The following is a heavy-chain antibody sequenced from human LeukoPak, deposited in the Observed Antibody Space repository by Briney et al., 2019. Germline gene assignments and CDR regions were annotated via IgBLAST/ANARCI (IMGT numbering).Heavy chain of an antibody. D-gene: IGHD5-18*01. V-gene: IGHV3-23*01. CDR3: AKAPANYVDTAMGTFDY. CDR1: GFTFSSDA. J-gene: IGHJ4*02. Sequence: QAGGSLRLSCAASGFTFSSDAMNWVRQAPGKGLEWVSAISSSGISTYYADSVKGRFTISRDNSKNTLYLQMNSLRAEDTAVYYCAKAPANYVDTAMGTFDYWSQGTLVTVSS. CDR2: ISSSGIST.